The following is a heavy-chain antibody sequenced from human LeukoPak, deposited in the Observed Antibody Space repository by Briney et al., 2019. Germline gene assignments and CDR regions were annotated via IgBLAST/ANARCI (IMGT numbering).Heavy chain of an antibody. D-gene: IGHD2-15*01. CDR2: ISGSGGST. J-gene: IGHJ6*02. CDR1: GFTFSSYA. CDR3: AKAELDIVVVVAGKYYYYGMDV. Sequence: PGGSLRLSCAASGFTFSSYAMSWVRQAPGKGLEWVSAISGSGGSTYYADSVKGRFTISRDNSKNTLYLQMNSLRAEDTAVYYCAKAELDIVVVVAGKYYYYGMDVWGQGTTVTVSS. V-gene: IGHV3-23*01.